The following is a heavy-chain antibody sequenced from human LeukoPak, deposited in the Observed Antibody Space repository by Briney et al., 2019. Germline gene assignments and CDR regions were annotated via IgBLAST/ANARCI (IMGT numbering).Heavy chain of an antibody. CDR2: IYYSGNS. Sequence: SETLSLTCTISGGSITGYYWSWIRQPPGKGLECIGSIYYSGNSNYNPSLKSRVTMSVDTSKSQFSLKLTSVTAADTAVYYCARPLNDAFDIWGQGTMVTVSS. CDR3: ARPLNDAFDI. V-gene: IGHV4-59*08. J-gene: IGHJ3*02. CDR1: GGSITGYY.